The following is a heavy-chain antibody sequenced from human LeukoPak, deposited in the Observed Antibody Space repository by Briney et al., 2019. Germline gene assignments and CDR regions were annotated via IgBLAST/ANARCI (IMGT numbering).Heavy chain of an antibody. Sequence: ASVKVSCKASGYTFTGHYMHWVRQAPGQGLEWMGWINPNSGGTNYAQKFQGRVTMTRDTSISTAYMELSRLRSDDTAVYYCARARGDYDDWFDPWGQGTLVTVSS. J-gene: IGHJ5*02. V-gene: IGHV1-2*02. CDR1: GYTFTGHY. CDR3: ARARGDYDDWFDP. CDR2: INPNSGGT. D-gene: IGHD4-17*01.